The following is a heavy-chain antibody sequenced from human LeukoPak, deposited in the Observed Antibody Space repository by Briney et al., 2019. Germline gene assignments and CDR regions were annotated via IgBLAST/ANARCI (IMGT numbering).Heavy chain of an antibody. CDR2: IYYSGST. V-gene: IGHV4-39*07. CDR1: GGSISSSSYY. J-gene: IGHJ4*02. D-gene: IGHD6-13*01. CDR3: AKTVPSSGFAVDY. Sequence: SETLSLTCTVSGGSISSSSYYWGWIRQPPGKGLEWIGSIYYSGSTYYNPSLKSRVTISVDTSKNQFSLKLSSVTAADTAVYYCAKTVPSSGFAVDYWGQGSLVTVSS.